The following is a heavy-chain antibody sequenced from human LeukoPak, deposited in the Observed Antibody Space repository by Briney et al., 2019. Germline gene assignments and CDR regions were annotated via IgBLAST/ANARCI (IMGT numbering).Heavy chain of an antibody. CDR2: IYYSGRT. CDR1: GVSISSYY. CDR3: ARTPKQWLARFDY. Sequence: PSETLSLTCTVSGVSISSYYWSWIRQPPGKGLEWIGYIYYSGRTNYNPSLKTRVTISVDTSKNRFSLKLSSVTAADTAVYYCARTPKQWLARFDYWGQGTLVTVSS. D-gene: IGHD6-19*01. J-gene: IGHJ4*02. V-gene: IGHV4-59*01.